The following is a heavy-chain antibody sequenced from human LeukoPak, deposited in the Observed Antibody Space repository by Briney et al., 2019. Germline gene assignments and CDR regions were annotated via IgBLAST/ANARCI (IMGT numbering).Heavy chain of an antibody. D-gene: IGHD2-2*01. CDR1: GGSISSGDYY. J-gene: IGHJ3*02. CDR2: IYYSGST. Sequence: PSQTLSLTCTVSGGSISSGDYYWRWIRQPPGKGLEWIGYIYYSGSTYYNPSLKSRVTISVDTSKNQFSLKLSSVTAADTAVYYCARAGGSTSQDAFDIWGQGTMVTVSS. CDR3: ARAGGSTSQDAFDI. V-gene: IGHV4-30-4*08.